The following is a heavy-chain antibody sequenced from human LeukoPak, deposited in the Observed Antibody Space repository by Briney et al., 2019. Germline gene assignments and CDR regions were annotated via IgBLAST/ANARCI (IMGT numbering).Heavy chain of an antibody. D-gene: IGHD6-25*01. CDR2: ISSSSYI. Sequence: GGSLRLSCAASGFTFSSYSMNWVRQAPGKGLEWVSSISSSSYIYYSDSVKGRFTISRDNAKTSLYMQMNSLRAEDTAVYYCARVPEQRHWNLDYWGQGTLVTVSS. CDR1: GFTFSSYS. CDR3: ARVPEQRHWNLDY. V-gene: IGHV3-21*01. J-gene: IGHJ4*02.